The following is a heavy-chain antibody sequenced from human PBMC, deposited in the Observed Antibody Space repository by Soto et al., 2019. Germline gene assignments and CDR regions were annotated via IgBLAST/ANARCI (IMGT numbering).Heavy chain of an antibody. CDR2: IRSKANSYAT. V-gene: IGHV3-73*01. J-gene: IGHJ4*02. CDR1: GFTFSGSA. Sequence: GGSLRLSCAASGFTFSGSAMHWVRQASGKGLEWVGRIRSKANSYATAYAASVKGRFTISRDDSKNTAYLQLNSLKTEDTAVYYCTHYSDYPADYWGQGTLVTVSS. D-gene: IGHD4-17*01. CDR3: THYSDYPADY.